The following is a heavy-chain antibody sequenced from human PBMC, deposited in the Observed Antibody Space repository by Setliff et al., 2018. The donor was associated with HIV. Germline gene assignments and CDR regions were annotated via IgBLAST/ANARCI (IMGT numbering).Heavy chain of an antibody. Sequence: PGGSLRLSCAASGFTFSGSAIHWVRQASRKGLEWVGRIRSKDISYATTSRDDSKNTAHLQMDSLKSEDTAVYYCTRGAVAGDYYYYMDVWGKGTTVTVSS. D-gene: IGHD6-19*01. V-gene: IGHV3-73*01. J-gene: IGHJ6*03. CDR2: IRSKDISYAT. CDR1: GFTFSGSA. CDR3: TRGAVAGDYYYYMDV.